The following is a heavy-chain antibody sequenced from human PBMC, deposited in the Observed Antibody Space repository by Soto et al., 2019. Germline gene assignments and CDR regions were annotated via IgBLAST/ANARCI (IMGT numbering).Heavy chain of an antibody. J-gene: IGHJ3*02. CDR2: ISWNSGSI. Sequence: EVQLIESGGGWVLPGRSLRLSCTASGFTFDAFAMHWVRQAPGKGLEWVSGISWNSGSIGYADPVKGRFTISRDNAKKSLYLEMNSLKTEDTALYYCAKTAPPYDSQGYYPFDIWGQGTLVSVSS. CDR3: AKTAPPYDSQGYYPFDI. CDR1: GFTFDAFA. V-gene: IGHV3-9*01. D-gene: IGHD3-22*01.